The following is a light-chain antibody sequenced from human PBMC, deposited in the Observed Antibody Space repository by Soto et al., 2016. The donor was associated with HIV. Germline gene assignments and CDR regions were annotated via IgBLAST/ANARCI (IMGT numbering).Light chain of an antibody. CDR3: QQSYSSPFT. V-gene: IGKV1-33*01. Sequence: DIQMNQSPSSLSASVGDRVTITCQASQDINNYLNWYQQKPGKAPKLLIYDASNLETGVPSRFSGSGSGTDFSFTISSLQPEDIATYYCQQSYSSPFTFGPGTKVDIK. J-gene: IGKJ3*01. CDR2: DAS. CDR1: QDINNY.